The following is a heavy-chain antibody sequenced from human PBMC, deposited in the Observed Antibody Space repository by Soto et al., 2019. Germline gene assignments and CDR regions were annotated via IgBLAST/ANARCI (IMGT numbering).Heavy chain of an antibody. CDR1: GGSISSGGYY. J-gene: IGHJ6*02. D-gene: IGHD1-26*01. V-gene: IGHV4-31*03. CDR2: IYYGGNT. Sequence: QVQLQESGPGLVKPSQTLSLTCTVSGGSISSGGYYWTWIRQHPGKGLEWIGYIYYGGNTYYNPSLTTRVTISEDTSKTQFSLKLSSVTAADPAVYYCALSSYPLYYAMDVWGQGTTVTVSS. CDR3: ALSSYPLYYAMDV.